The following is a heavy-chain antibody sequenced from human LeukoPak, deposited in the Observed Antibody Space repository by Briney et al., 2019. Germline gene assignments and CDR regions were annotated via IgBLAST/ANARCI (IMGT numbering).Heavy chain of an antibody. Sequence: ASVKVSCKASGYTFTSYGISWVRQAPGQGLEWMGWISAYNGNTNYAQKLQGRVTMTTDTSTSTAYMELRSLRSDDTAVYYCARDGKTVDYYYYGMDVWGQGTTVTVSS. V-gene: IGHV1-18*01. CDR1: GYTFTSYG. J-gene: IGHJ6*02. CDR3: ARDGKTVDYYYYGMDV. D-gene: IGHD1-26*01. CDR2: ISAYNGNT.